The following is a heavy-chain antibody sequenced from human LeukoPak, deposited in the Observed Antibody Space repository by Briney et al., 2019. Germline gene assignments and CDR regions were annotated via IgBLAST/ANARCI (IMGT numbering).Heavy chain of an antibody. CDR2: IYWNDDK. V-gene: IGHV2-5*01. D-gene: IGHD1-1*01. J-gene: IGHJ5*02. Sequence: SGPTLVNPTQTLTLTCTFSGFSLSTSGVGVGWIRQPPGKALEWLALIYWNDDKRYSPSLRTRLTITKDTSKNQVVLTMINMDPVDTATYYCAHATRFDWFDPWGQGTLVTVSS. CDR3: AHATRFDWFDP. CDR1: GFSLSTSGVG.